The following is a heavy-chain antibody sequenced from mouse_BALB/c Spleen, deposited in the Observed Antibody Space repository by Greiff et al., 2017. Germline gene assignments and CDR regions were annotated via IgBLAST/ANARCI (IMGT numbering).Heavy chain of an antibody. CDR1: GFTFSSFG. CDR2: ISSGSSTI. Sequence: EVKLQESGGGLVQPGGSRKLSCAASGFTFSSFGMHWVRQAPEKGLEWVTYISSGSSTIHYADTVKGRFTISRDNPNNTLFLQMTSLKSEDTAMYYCASLLVYAMDYWGQGTSVTVSS. D-gene: IGHD2-10*01. CDR3: ASLLVYAMDY. V-gene: IGHV5-17*02. J-gene: IGHJ4*01.